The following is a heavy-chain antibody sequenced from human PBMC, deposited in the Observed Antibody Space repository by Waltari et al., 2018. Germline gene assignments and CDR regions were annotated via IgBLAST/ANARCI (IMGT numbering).Heavy chain of an antibody. CDR3: VKGPPGYDSSGYDAFDI. D-gene: IGHD3-22*01. CDR1: GFTFSSYA. V-gene: IGHV3-64D*08. Sequence: EVQLVESGGGLVQPGGSLRLSCSASGFTFSSYAMHWVSQSPGKGLEYVSAISSNGGSTYYADSVKGRFTISRDNSKNTLYLQMSSLRAEDTAVYYCVKGPPGYDSSGYDAFDIWGQGTMVTVSS. J-gene: IGHJ3*02. CDR2: ISSNGGST.